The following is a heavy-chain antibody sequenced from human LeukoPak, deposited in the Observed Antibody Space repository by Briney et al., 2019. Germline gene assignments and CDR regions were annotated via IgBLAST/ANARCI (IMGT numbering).Heavy chain of an antibody. CDR1: GFTFSSYE. D-gene: IGHD2-2*01. Sequence: PGGSLRLSCAASGFTFSSYEMNWVRQAPGKGLEWVSYISSSGSTIYYADSVKGRFTISRDNAKNSLYLQMDSLRAEDTAVYYCARGYCSSTSCYPTSLFDPWGQGTLVTVSS. CDR3: ARGYCSSTSCYPTSLFDP. CDR2: ISSSGSTI. V-gene: IGHV3-48*03. J-gene: IGHJ5*02.